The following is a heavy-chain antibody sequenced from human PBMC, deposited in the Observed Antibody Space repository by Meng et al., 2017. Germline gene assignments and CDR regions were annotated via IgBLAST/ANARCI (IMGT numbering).Heavy chain of an antibody. Sequence: QVQLQESGPRLVRPSQTLSLPCPFSGASISSAVFWIWIRQPPGKDLEWIGYISYSGATHYNPSLKSRLTISVDTAKNQFSLSLSSVTAADTAVYYCARVVGDCASCYKGWFDPWGQGTLVTVSS. CDR1: GASISSAVF. V-gene: IGHV4-30-4*01. CDR3: ARVVGDCASCYKGWFDP. D-gene: IGHD2-2*02. CDR2: ISYSGAT. J-gene: IGHJ5*02.